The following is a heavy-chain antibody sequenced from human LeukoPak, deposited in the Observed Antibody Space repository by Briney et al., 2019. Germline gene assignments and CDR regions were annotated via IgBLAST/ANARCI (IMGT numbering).Heavy chain of an antibody. V-gene: IGHV3-23*01. J-gene: IGHJ5*02. CDR2: ISGSGDST. CDR3: AKDRIASPPQGRFDP. Sequence: PGGSLRLSCAASGFTFRSYAMNWVRQAPGKGLEWVSAISGSGDSTYYADSAKGRFTISRDNSQNTLYLQMNSLGAEDTAIYYCAKDRIASPPQGRFDPWGQGTLVTVSS. D-gene: IGHD6-6*01. CDR1: GFTFRSYA.